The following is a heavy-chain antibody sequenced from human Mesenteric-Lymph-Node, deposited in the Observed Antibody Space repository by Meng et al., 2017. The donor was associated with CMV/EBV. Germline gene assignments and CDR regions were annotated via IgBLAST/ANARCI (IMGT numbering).Heavy chain of an antibody. Sequence: GESLKISCVVSGFTISTYWMHWVRQVPGKGLEWVANIKQDGSEKYYVDSVKGRFTISRDNAKNSLYLQMNSLRAEDTAVYYCARDLTGSSVYWGQGTLVTVSS. CDR2: IKQDGSEK. CDR3: ARDLTGSSVY. V-gene: IGHV3-7*01. D-gene: IGHD1-20*01. J-gene: IGHJ4*02. CDR1: GFTISTYW.